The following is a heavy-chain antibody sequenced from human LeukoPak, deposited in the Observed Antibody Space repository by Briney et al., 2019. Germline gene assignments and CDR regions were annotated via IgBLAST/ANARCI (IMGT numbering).Heavy chain of an antibody. J-gene: IGHJ4*02. CDR3: ARDGKIAVAGTAGY. V-gene: IGHV1-18*01. CDR1: GYTSTSYD. D-gene: IGHD6-19*01. CDR2: ISAYNGNT. Sequence: ASVKVSCKASGYTSTSYDINWVRRAPGQGLEWMGWISAYNGNTNYAQKLQGRVTMTTDTSTSTAYMELRSLRSDDTAVYYCARDGKIAVAGTAGYWGQGTLVTVSS.